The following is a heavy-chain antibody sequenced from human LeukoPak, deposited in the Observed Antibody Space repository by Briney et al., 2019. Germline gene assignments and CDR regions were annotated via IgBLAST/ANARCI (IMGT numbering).Heavy chain of an antibody. J-gene: IGHJ4*01. V-gene: IGHV3-23*01. CDR1: GFTFDTYA. Sequence: GGSLRLSCAAAGFTFDTYAMSWVRQAPGKGLEWVSAISGSGGSTYYADSVKGRFTISRDNSKNTLYLQMNSLRPDDTAVYYCAGIRYFDWVLPLTDWGHGTLVTVSS. D-gene: IGHD3-9*01. CDR2: ISGSGGST. CDR3: AGIRYFDWVLPLTD.